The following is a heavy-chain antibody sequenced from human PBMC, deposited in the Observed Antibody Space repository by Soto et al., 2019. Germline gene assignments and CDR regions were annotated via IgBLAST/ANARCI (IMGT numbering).Heavy chain of an antibody. CDR3: ATQRGGGGY. CDR1: GFTVSNNY. V-gene: IGHV3-53*01. D-gene: IGHD6-25*01. Sequence: EVQLVESGGGLIQPGGSLRLSCAVSGFTVSNNYMSWVRQAPGKGLEGVSVIYSGGYTAYGDSVKGRFTISRDNSKNTLSLKMKSLRPADPAVFYWATQRGGGGYWGQGTLVTVSS. J-gene: IGHJ4*02. CDR2: IYSGGYT.